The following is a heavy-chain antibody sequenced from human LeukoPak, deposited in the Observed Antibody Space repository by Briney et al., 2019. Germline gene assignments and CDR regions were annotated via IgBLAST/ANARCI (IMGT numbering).Heavy chain of an antibody. D-gene: IGHD1-26*01. CDR3: AKDRSIGTYYTFDH. CDR1: GFTFSSFW. V-gene: IGHV3-7*01. Sequence: GGSLRLSCAASGFTFSSFWMSWVRQAPGKGLEWVANIKQDGSEKYYVDSVKGRFTISRDSAENSLYLQMNSLRAEDTAVYYCAKDRSIGTYYTFDHWGQGTLVTVSS. CDR2: IKQDGSEK. J-gene: IGHJ4*02.